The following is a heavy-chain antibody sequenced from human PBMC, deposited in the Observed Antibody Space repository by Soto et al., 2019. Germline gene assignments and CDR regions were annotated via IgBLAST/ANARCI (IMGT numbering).Heavy chain of an antibody. CDR2: MSHSGGT. V-gene: IGHV4-34*01. Sequence: QVQLQQWGAGLLKPSETLSLTCAVYGGFVTSGSYYWSWIRQPPGKGLEWIGEMSHSGGTHFNPSLRIRVTISVDTSKNQFPLKMSSVTAADTALYYCARVERGTATTVVDAFDIWGPGTMVTVSS. CDR1: GGFVTSGSYY. D-gene: IGHD1-1*01. J-gene: IGHJ3*02. CDR3: ARVERGTATTVVDAFDI.